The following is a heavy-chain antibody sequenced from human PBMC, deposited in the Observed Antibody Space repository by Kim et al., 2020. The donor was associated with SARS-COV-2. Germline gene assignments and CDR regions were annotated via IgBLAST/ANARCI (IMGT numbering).Heavy chain of an antibody. CDR2: INAYNGLT. CDR3: AKGQGNYYLARFDY. CDR1: GYTFNAHY. V-gene: IGHV1-18*01. D-gene: IGHD4-4*01. J-gene: IGHJ4*02. Sequence: ASVKVSCKASGYTFNAHYVNWVRQAPGQGLEWLGWINAYNGLTSYAQKFQNRVTMTIDTSTRTIYMELRCLGSDDTAVYYCAKGQGNYYLARFDYWGQGSLVTGSS.